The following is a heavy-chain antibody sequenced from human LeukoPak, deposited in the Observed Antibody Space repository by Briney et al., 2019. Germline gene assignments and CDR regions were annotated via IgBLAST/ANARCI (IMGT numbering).Heavy chain of an antibody. V-gene: IGHV1-69*04. CDR1: GGTFSSYA. CDR2: IIPILGIA. CDR3: ARDLQQIWFRGDPLGPTSYSSEDY. D-gene: IGHD3-10*01. J-gene: IGHJ4*02. Sequence: SVKVSCKASGGTFSSYAISWVRQAPGQGLEWMGRIIPILGIANYAQKFQGRVTITADKSTSTAYMELSSLRSEDTAVYYCARDLQQIWFRGDPLGPTSYSSEDYWGQGTLVTVSS.